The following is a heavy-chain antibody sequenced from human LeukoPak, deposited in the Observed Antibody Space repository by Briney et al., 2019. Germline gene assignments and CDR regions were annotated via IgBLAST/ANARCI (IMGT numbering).Heavy chain of an antibody. J-gene: IGHJ4*02. CDR2: IKPSGGNT. CDR1: GYTFTRSY. CDR3: ARDDGYDSSGYYYGYFEY. Sequence: GASVKDSCKASGYTFTRSYLHCVRAGPGERVWWMWIIKPSGGNTSYAQKFQGRVTMTRDTSTSTVYMELSSLRSEDTAVYYCARDDGYDSSGYYYGYFEYWGQGTLVTVSS. V-gene: IGHV1-46*01. D-gene: IGHD3-22*01.